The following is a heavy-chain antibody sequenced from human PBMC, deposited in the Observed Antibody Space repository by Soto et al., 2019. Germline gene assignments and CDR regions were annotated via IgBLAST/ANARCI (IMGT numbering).Heavy chain of an antibody. D-gene: IGHD3-9*01. J-gene: IGHJ4*02. Sequence: EVQLVESGGDLVQRGGSLRLSCAASGFPFSSYWMHWVRHTPGKGLDWVARISGDGVTTYYADSVTGRFTVSRDNAQNTLSLQLSGLRAEDTAVYYCAREYYGRLTGYYTDYWGQGTLVSVSS. V-gene: IGHV3-74*01. CDR1: GFPFSSYW. CDR2: ISGDGVTT. CDR3: AREYYGRLTGYYTDY.